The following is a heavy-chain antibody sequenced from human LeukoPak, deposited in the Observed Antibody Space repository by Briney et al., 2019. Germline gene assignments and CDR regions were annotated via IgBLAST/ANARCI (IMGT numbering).Heavy chain of an antibody. V-gene: IGHV4-4*02. Sequence: SGTLSLTCAVSGGSISSSNWWSWVRQPPGKGLEWIGEIYHSGSTNYNPSLKSRVTVSVDKSKNQVSLKLSSVTAADTAVYYCATRYSSSSFDYWGQGTLVTVSS. CDR3: ATRYSSSSFDY. CDR2: IYHSGST. J-gene: IGHJ4*02. D-gene: IGHD6-13*01. CDR1: GGSISSSNW.